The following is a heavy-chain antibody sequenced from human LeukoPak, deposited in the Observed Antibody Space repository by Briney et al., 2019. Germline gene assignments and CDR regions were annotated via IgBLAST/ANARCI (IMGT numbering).Heavy chain of an antibody. J-gene: IGHJ4*02. Sequence: ASVKVSCKASGYTFTSYAISWVRQVPGQGLEWMGWISDYNGNTKYTENLRGRVTMTIDTSTSTAYMELRSLISDDTAVYYCARPGGYSGSGSYYGYWGQGTLVTVSS. CDR2: ISDYNGNT. CDR3: ARPGGYSGSGSYYGY. CDR1: GYTFTSYA. V-gene: IGHV1-18*04. D-gene: IGHD3-10*01.